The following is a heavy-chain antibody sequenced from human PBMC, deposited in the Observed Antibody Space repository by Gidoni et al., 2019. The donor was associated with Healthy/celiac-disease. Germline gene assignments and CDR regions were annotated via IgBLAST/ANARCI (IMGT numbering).Heavy chain of an antibody. CDR3: ARGAAAGTDYDYYYGMDV. D-gene: IGHD6-13*01. Sequence: QVQLVESGGGVVQPGRSLRLSCADSGFTFSSYAMHWVRQAPGKGLEWVAVISYDGSNKYYADSVKGRFTISRDNSKNTLYLQMNSLRAEDTAVYYCARGAAAGTDYDYYYGMDVWGQGTTVTVSS. CDR2: ISYDGSNK. CDR1: GFTFSSYA. V-gene: IGHV3-30-3*01. J-gene: IGHJ6*02.